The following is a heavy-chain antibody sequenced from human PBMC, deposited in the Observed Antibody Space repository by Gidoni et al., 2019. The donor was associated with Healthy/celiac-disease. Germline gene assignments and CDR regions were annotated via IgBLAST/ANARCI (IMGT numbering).Heavy chain of an antibody. V-gene: IGHV4-39*01. CDR2: IYYSGST. D-gene: IGHD6-13*01. J-gene: IGHJ4*02. Sequence: QLQLQESGPGRVKPSETLSLTCTVSGGSSSSSSYYWGWIRQPPGKGLEWIGSIYYSGSTSYNPSLKSRVTISVDTSKNQFSLKLSSVTAADTAVYYCASPIAAAGSPYYFDYWGQGTLVTVSS. CDR3: ASPIAAAGSPYYFDY. CDR1: GGSSSSSSYY.